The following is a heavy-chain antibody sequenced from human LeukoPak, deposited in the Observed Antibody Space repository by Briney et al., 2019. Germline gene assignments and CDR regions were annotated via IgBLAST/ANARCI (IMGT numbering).Heavy chain of an antibody. CDR1: GVTFSRNW. CDR3: AKIDAF. Sequence: GGSLRLSCAASGVTFSRNWMHWVRQAPGKGLVWVSRINSDGSITNYAHSVKGRFTISRDNAKNTLYLQMSSRRAEDAAVYYCAKIDAFWGQGTLVTVSS. V-gene: IGHV3-74*01. CDR2: INSDGSIT. J-gene: IGHJ4*02. D-gene: IGHD2-2*01.